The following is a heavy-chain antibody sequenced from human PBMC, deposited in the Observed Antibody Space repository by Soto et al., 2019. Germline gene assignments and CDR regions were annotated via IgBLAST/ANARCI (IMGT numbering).Heavy chain of an antibody. CDR1: HFAFNIDA. CDR3: ARDNWNGAYYGLDV. Sequence: EAQLLESGGGLVQPVESLTLSCVASHFAFNIDAMTWVRQAPGKGLEWVSSMSGSGSSIYYADSVKGRFTITRDKSKEAVYLQMNSLRAEDTAVYWCARDNWNGAYYGLDVWGQGTTVTVS. CDR2: MSGSGSSI. J-gene: IGHJ6*02. D-gene: IGHD1-20*01. V-gene: IGHV3-23*01.